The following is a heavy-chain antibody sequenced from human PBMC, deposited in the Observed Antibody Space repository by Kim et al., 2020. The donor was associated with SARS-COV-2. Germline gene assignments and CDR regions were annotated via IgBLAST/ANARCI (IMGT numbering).Heavy chain of an antibody. Sequence: GESLKISCKGSGYSFTNYWIGWVRQMPGKGLEWMATVYSGDSGSRYSPSLQGRVSILADKFFSTAYLYGTILKASDTALYLCAVVRFGSGCYLWGQGTM. CDR3: AVVRFGSGCYL. V-gene: IGHV5-51*01. CDR1: GYSFTNYW. CDR2: VYSGDSGS. J-gene: IGHJ3*01. D-gene: IGHD3-10*01.